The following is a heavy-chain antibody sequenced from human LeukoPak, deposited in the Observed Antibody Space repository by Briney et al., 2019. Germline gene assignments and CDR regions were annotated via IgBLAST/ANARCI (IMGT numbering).Heavy chain of an antibody. D-gene: IGHD2-2*02. CDR1: GFTFSSYS. CDR3: ARRVVPAAIQGPDY. V-gene: IGHV4-30-4*08. Sequence: LRLSCAASGFTFSSYSMNWIRQPPGKGLEWIGYISYSGSTYYNPSLKSRVTISVDTPKNQFSLKLSSVTAADTAVYYCARRVVPAAIQGPDYWGQGTLVTVSS. CDR2: ISYSGST. J-gene: IGHJ4*02.